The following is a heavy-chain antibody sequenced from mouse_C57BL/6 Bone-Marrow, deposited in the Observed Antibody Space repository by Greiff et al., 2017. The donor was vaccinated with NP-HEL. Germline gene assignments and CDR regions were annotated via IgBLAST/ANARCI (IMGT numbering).Heavy chain of an antibody. Sequence: EVKVEESGPGLVKPSQTVFLTCTVTGISITTGNYRWSWIRQFPGNKLEWIGYIYYSVTITYNPSLTSRTTITRDTPKNQFFLEMNSWTAEDTATYYCARDEMSDTTTVVARAAYWGQGTLVTVSA. J-gene: IGHJ3*01. V-gene: IGHV3-5*01. D-gene: IGHD1-1*01. CDR2: IYYSVTI. CDR1: GISITTGNYR. CDR3: ARDEMSDTTTVVARAAY.